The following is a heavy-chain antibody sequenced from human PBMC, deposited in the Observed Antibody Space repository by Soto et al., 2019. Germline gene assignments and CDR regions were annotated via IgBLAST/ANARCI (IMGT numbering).Heavy chain of an antibody. CDR2: IYRAGDT. Sequence: DVRLVETGGGTFQPGGSLRLSCAASGFTVSTNYMAWVRQAPGRGLDWVSVIYRAGDTYYADSVKGRFTISRDSSKNILYLQMNSLRVEDTAVYYCARGPHSYGTWGQGTLVTVSS. V-gene: IGHV3-53*02. CDR1: GFTVSTNY. J-gene: IGHJ5*02. CDR3: ARGPHSYGT. D-gene: IGHD5-18*01.